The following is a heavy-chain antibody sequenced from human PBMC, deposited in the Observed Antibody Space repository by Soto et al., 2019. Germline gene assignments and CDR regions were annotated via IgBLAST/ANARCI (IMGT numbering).Heavy chain of an antibody. D-gene: IGHD6-19*01. V-gene: IGHV3-23*01. CDR1: GFTFSNYA. CDR2: ISGGGDGT. Sequence: GSLRLSCAASGFTFSNYAMSWVRRAPGTGLEWVSTISGGGDGTYYSDSVKGRFTISRDNSKNTLHLQINSLRADDTAVFHCARGGYSRGWSFDYWGQGTLVTVSS. CDR3: ARGGYSRGWSFDY. J-gene: IGHJ4*02.